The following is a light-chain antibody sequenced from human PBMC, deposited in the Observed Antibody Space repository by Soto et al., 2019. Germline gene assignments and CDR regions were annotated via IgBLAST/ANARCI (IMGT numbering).Light chain of an antibody. CDR1: NNHIGNYSY. V-gene: IGLV2-14*01. Sequence: QSVLTQPASVSGSPGHSITISYTRTNNHIGNYSYVSWYQQHPGKAPKVMIYEVSNRPSGISNRFSGSKSGNTASLTISGLQAEDEADYYYTSYTGTSTLYVFGSGTKVTVL. CDR2: EVS. CDR3: TSYTGTSTLYV. J-gene: IGLJ1*01.